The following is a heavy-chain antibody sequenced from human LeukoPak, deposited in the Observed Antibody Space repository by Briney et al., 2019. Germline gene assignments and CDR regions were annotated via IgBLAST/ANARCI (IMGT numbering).Heavy chain of an antibody. J-gene: IGHJ3*02. Sequence: SETLSLTYTVSGGSISSGGYYWSWIRQPPGKGLEWIGYIYHSGSTYYNPSLKSRVTISVDRSKNQFSLKLSSVTAADTAVYYCARGPGIAAAAKAFDIWGQGTMVTVSS. V-gene: IGHV4-30-2*01. D-gene: IGHD6-13*01. CDR2: IYHSGST. CDR1: GGSISSGGYY. CDR3: ARGPGIAAAAKAFDI.